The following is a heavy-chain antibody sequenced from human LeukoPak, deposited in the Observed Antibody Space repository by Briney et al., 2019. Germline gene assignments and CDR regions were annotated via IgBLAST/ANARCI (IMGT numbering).Heavy chain of an antibody. D-gene: IGHD5-24*01. J-gene: IGHJ4*02. CDR2: ISGSGGST. V-gene: IGHV3-23*01. CDR1: GFTFSSYA. CDR3: AKGRDAPYYFDY. Sequence: GGSLRLSCIPSGFTFSSYAMSWVRQAPGKGLEWASAISGSGGSTYYADSVKGRFTISRDNSKNTLYLQMNSLRAEDTAVYFCAKGRDAPYYFDYWGQGTLVTVSS.